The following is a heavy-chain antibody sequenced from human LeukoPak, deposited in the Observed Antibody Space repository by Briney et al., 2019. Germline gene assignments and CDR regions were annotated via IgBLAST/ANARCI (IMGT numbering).Heavy chain of an antibody. V-gene: IGHV3-20*04. CDR2: INWNGGST. CDR3: ARHRTASDY. D-gene: IGHD3-16*02. J-gene: IGHJ4*02. CDR1: GFTFDDYG. Sequence: AGGSLRLSCAASGFTFDDYGMSWVRQAPGKGLEWVPGINWNGGSTGYADSVKGRFTISRDNAKNSLYLQMNSLTAEDTAVYYCARHRTASDYWGQGTLVTVSS.